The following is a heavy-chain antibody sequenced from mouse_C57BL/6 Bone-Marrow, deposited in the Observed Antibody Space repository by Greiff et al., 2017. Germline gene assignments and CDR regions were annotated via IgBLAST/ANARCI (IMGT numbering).Heavy chain of an antibody. J-gene: IGHJ1*03. CDR2: IYPGGGYT. D-gene: IGHD1-1*01. V-gene: IGHV1-63*01. Sequence: QVQLKESGAELVRPGTSVKMSCKASGYTFTNYWIGWAKQRPGHGLEWIGDIYPGGGYTNYNEKFKGKATLTADKSSSTAYMQFSSLTSEDSAIYYCAREARNYYGSSYGYFDVWGTETTVTVSS. CDR3: AREARNYYGSSYGYFDV. CDR1: GYTFTNYW.